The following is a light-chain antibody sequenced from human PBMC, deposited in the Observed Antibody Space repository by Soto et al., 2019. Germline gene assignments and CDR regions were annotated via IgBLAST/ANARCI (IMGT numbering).Light chain of an antibody. CDR2: GAS. Sequence: EIVMTQSPGTLSVSPGERVTFSCRASQSVSSNLAWYQQKPGQAPRLLIYGASLRATGIPARFSGSGYGTEFTLTISSLQSEDFAVYYCQYYDNWRLSFGGGTKVDIK. CDR3: QYYDNWRLS. J-gene: IGKJ4*01. V-gene: IGKV3-15*01. CDR1: QSVSSN.